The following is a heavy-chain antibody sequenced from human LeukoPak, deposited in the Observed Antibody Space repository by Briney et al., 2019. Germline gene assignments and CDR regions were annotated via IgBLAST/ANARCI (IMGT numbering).Heavy chain of an antibody. CDR1: GYTFTGYY. D-gene: IGHD3-10*01. V-gene: IGHV1-2*02. Sequence: ASVKVSCKASGYTFTGYYMHWVRQAPGQGLEWMGWINPNSGGTNYAQKFQGRVTMTRDTSISTAYMELSRLRSDDTAVYYCARDYGSGSQNLNWFDPWGQGTLVTVFS. CDR3: ARDYGSGSQNLNWFDP. J-gene: IGHJ5*02. CDR2: INPNSGGT.